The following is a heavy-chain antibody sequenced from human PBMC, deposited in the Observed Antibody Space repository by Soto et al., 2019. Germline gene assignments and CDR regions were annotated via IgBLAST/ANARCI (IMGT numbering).Heavy chain of an antibody. J-gene: IGHJ4*02. CDR1: GYTFSSIG. D-gene: IGHD3-10*01. Sequence: ASVKVSCKTSGYTFSSIGISWVRQAPGQGLEWMGWISPYKGNTYYAQRLQGRVTMTTDTSTSTAYMELRSLTSDDTAVYFCAGGLYGSGNYYTNYWGQGTLVTVSS. CDR2: ISPYKGNT. V-gene: IGHV1-18*01. CDR3: AGGLYGSGNYYTNY.